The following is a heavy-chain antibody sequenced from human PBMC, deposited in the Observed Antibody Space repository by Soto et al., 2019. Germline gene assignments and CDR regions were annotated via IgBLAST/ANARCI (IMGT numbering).Heavy chain of an antibody. D-gene: IGHD2-15*01. CDR3: AREVYLGGLPYAFDI. CDR2: IYYSGST. V-gene: IGHV4-31*03. CDR1: GGSISSGGYY. J-gene: IGHJ3*02. Sequence: QVQLQESGPGLVKPSQTLSLTCTVSGGSISSGGYYWSWIRQHPGKGLEWIGYIYYSGSTYYNPSLKSRVTISVDTSKNQFSLKLSSVTAADTAVYYCAREVYLGGLPYAFDIWGQGTMVTVSS.